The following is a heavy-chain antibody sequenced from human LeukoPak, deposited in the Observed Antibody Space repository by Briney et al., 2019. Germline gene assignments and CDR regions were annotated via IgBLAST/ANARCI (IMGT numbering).Heavy chain of an antibody. Sequence: ASVEVSCKASGYTFAGYYMHWVRQAPGQGLEWMGIINPSGGSTSYAQKFQGRVTMTRDTSTSTVYMELSSLRSEDTAMYYCASTLNNNAFDIWGQGTMVTVSS. CDR2: INPSGGST. CDR3: ASTLNNNAFDI. CDR1: GYTFAGYY. D-gene: IGHD1/OR15-1a*01. J-gene: IGHJ3*02. V-gene: IGHV1-46*01.